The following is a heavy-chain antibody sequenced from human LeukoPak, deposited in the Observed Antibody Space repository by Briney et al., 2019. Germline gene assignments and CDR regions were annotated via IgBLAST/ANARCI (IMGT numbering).Heavy chain of an antibody. D-gene: IGHD1-26*01. CDR3: AAVDFDIVGATT. J-gene: IGHJ5*02. CDR1: GFTFSSSA. Sequence: ASVKVSCKASGFTFSSSAMHWVRQARGQRLEWIGWIVVGSDYANIAEKFRERVTIIRDMSTSTAYMDLYSLRSEDTAVYYCAAVDFDIVGATTWGQGTLVTVSS. CDR2: IVVGSDYA. V-gene: IGHV1-58*02.